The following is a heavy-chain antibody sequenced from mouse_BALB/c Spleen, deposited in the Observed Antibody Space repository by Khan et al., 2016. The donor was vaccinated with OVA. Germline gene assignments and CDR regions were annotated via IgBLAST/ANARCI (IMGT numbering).Heavy chain of an antibody. Sequence: VQLQESGAELAKPGASVKMSCKASGYTFTDYWIHWVKKRPGQGLEWIGYINPSTGYTEYNHKFKDKATLTADKSSSTAYMQLSSLTSEDSAVYYCARGGYGSFAYCGQGTLVTVSA. CDR2: INPSTGYT. V-gene: IGHV1-7*01. D-gene: IGHD2-2*01. CDR3: ARGGYGSFAY. J-gene: IGHJ3*01. CDR1: GYTFTDYW.